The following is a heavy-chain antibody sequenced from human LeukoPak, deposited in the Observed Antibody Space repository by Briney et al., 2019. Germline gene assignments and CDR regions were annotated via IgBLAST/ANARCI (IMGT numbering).Heavy chain of an antibody. CDR3: AREMRLLYYFDS. CDR2: IYYSEIT. CDR1: GGSISSGDYY. V-gene: IGHV4-30-4*01. Sequence: SETLSLTCTVSGGSISSGDYYWSWIRQSPGEGLQWIGYIYYSEITYYNPSLKSRVATSVDTSKNQFSLKLTSVSDADTAVYFCAREMRLLYYFDSWGQGTLVTVSS. J-gene: IGHJ4*02.